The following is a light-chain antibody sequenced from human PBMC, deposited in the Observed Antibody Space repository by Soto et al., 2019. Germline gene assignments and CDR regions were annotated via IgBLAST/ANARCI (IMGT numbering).Light chain of an antibody. CDR3: QHRYNPFT. V-gene: IGKV3-11*01. Sequence: EIVLTQSPATLSLSPGERATLSCRASQSVSSYLAWYQQKPGQAPRLLIYDASNRATGIPARFSGSGSGTNFTLTISSLEPEDFAVYYCQHRYNPFTFGPGTKVDIK. CDR1: QSVSSY. CDR2: DAS. J-gene: IGKJ3*01.